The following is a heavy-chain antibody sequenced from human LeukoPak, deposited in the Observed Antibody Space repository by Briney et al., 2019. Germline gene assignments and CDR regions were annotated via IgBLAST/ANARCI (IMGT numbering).Heavy chain of an antibody. V-gene: IGHV3-23*01. CDR1: EFTFSSYA. CDR3: ANSLWDASDY. Sequence: GGSLRLSCAASEFTFSSYAMSWVRQAPAKGLEWVSAISGSGGSTYYADSMKGRFTISRDNSKNTLYLQMNSLRAEDTAVYYCANSLWDASDYWGQGTLVTVSS. D-gene: IGHD1-26*01. J-gene: IGHJ4*02. CDR2: ISGSGGST.